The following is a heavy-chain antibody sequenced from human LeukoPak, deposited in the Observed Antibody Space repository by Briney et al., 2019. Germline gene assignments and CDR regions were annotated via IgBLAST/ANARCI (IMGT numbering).Heavy chain of an antibody. CDR2: ISYDGSNK. V-gene: IGHV3-30*03. D-gene: IGHD2-15*01. CDR1: GFTFSSYG. CDR3: ARVDCSGGSCYGNYYYYGMDA. Sequence: GGSLRLSCAASGFTFSSYGMHWVRQAPGKGLEWVAVISYDGSNKYYADSVKGRFTISRDNSKNTLYLQMNSLRAEDTAVYYCARVDCSGGSCYGNYYYYGMDAWGQGTTVTVSS. J-gene: IGHJ6*02.